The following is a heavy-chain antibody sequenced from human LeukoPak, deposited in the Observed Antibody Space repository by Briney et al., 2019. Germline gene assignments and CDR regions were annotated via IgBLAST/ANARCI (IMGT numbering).Heavy chain of an antibody. D-gene: IGHD2-2*03. J-gene: IGHJ4*02. CDR2: IYPCDPDT. CDR3: ARLLSGYCSSTTCYVCVCDY. V-gene: IGHV5-51*01. Sequence: LGESLKISCKGSGYSFTNYWIGWVRQMPGKGLEWMGIIYPCDPDTRYSPSFQGQVTISADKSISAAYLQWSSLKASDTAMYYCARLLSGYCSSTTCYVCVCDYWGQGTLVTVSS. CDR1: GYSFTNYW.